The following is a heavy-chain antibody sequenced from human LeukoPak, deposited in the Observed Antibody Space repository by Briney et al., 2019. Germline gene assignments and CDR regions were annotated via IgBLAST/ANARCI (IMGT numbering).Heavy chain of an antibody. V-gene: IGHV3-33*06. Sequence: GGSLRLSCAASGFTFSSYGMHWVRQALGKGLEWVAVICYDGSNKYYANSVKGRFTISRDNSKNTLYLQMNSLRAEDTAVYYCAKDLVDYGVSYYFDYWGQGTLVTVSS. CDR3: AKDLVDYGVSYYFDY. CDR2: ICYDGSNK. CDR1: GFTFSSYG. D-gene: IGHD4-17*01. J-gene: IGHJ4*02.